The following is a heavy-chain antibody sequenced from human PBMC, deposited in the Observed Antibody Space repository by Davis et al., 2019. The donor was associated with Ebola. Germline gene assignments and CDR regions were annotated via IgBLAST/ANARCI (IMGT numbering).Heavy chain of an antibody. D-gene: IGHD2-2*01. J-gene: IGHJ5*02. CDR2: ISGSGGST. Sequence: GESLKISCAASGFTFSSYAMTWVRQAPGKGLEWVSAISGSGGSTYYADSVKGRFTISRDNSKNSLYLQMNSLRAEDTAVYYCARLNMVVVPAAMNWFDPWGQGTLVTVSS. CDR3: ARLNMVVVPAAMNWFDP. CDR1: GFTFSSYA. V-gene: IGHV3-23*01.